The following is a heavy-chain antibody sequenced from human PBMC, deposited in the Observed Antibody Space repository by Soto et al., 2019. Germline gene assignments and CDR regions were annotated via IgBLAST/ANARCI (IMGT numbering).Heavy chain of an antibody. D-gene: IGHD1-26*01. Sequence: GESLKISCRGAGYSFTNYWISWVRQLPGKGLEWVGRIDPRDAFATYSPSFPGPVTTSANTSTTTAYLQWSSVKASDNAVYCCARHDGGGTTSSYYGMDVWGQGTSVTVSS. CDR2: IDPRDAFA. J-gene: IGHJ6*02. CDR1: GYSFTNYW. CDR3: ARHDGGGTTSSYYGMDV. V-gene: IGHV5-10-1*01.